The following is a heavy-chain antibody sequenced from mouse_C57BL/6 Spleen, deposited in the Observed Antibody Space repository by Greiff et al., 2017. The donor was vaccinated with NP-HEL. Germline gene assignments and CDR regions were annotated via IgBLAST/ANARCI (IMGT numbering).Heavy chain of an antibody. CDR2: INPSTGGT. CDR1: GYSFTGYY. J-gene: IGHJ4*01. CDR3: ARADGKGAMDY. V-gene: IGHV1-42*01. Sequence: VQLQQSGPELVKPGASVKISCKASGYSFTGYYMNWVKQSPEKSLEWIGEINPSTGGTTYNQKFKAKATLTVDKSSSTAYMQLKSLTSEDSAVYYCARADGKGAMDYWGQGTSVTVSS. D-gene: IGHD2-1*01.